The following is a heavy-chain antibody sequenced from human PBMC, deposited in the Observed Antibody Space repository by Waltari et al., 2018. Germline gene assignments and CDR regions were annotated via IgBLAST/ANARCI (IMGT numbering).Heavy chain of an antibody. CDR3: TRAMTTETGLGY. D-gene: IGHD4-17*01. V-gene: IGHV3-49*03. Sequence: EVQLVESGGGLVQPGRSLRLSCTASGFTFGDYAMSWFRQAPGKGLEWVGFIRSKAYGGTTEYAASVKGRFTISRDDSKSIAYLQMNSLKTEDTAVYYCTRAMTTETGLGYWGQGTLVTVSS. CDR1: GFTFGDYA. CDR2: IRSKAYGGTT. J-gene: IGHJ4*02.